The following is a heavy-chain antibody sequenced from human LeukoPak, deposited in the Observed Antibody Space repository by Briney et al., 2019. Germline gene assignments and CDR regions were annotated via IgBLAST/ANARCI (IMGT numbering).Heavy chain of an antibody. CDR3: AREPDTKILFDY. V-gene: IGHV4-4*07. CDR1: GGSISSYY. D-gene: IGHD3-3*01. J-gene: IGHJ4*02. CDR2: IYTSGST. Sequence: SETLSPTCTVSGGSISSYYWSWIRQPAGRGLEWIGRIYTSGSTNYNPSLKSRVTMSVDTSKNQFSLKLSSVTAADTAVYYCAREPDTKILFDYWGQGTLVTVSS.